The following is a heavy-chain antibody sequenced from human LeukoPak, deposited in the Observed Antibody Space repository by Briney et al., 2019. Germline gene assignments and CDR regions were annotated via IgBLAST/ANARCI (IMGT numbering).Heavy chain of an antibody. D-gene: IGHD2-2*01. V-gene: IGHV4-59*01. Sequence: SETLSLSCAVYGGSFSGYYWSWIRQPPGKGLEWIGYIYYSGSTNYNPSLKSRVTISVDTSKNQFSLKLSSVTAADTAVYYCARDVPAANDYGMDVWGQGTTVTVSS. CDR3: ARDVPAANDYGMDV. J-gene: IGHJ6*02. CDR1: GGSFSGYY. CDR2: IYYSGST.